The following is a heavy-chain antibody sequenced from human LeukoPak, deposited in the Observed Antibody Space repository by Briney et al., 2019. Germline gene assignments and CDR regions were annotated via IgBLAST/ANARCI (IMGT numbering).Heavy chain of an antibody. V-gene: IGHV1-8*03. D-gene: IGHD3-22*01. J-gene: IGHJ4*02. CDR3: ARRGDYYDSSGYYYVYNY. CDR1: GYTFTSYD. Sequence: ASVKVSCKASGYTFTSYDINWVRQATGQGLEWMGWMNLNSGNTGYAQKFQGRVTITRNTSISTAYMELSSLRSEDTAVYYCARRGDYYDSSGYYYVYNYWGQGTLVTVSS. CDR2: MNLNSGNT.